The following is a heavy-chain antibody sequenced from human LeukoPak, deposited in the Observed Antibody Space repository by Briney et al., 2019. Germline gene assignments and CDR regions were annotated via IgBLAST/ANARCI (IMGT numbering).Heavy chain of an antibody. CDR3: ARVIGYGDYVHYYYSYMDV. J-gene: IGHJ6*03. Sequence: MASETLSLTCTVSGGSISSYYWSWIRQPPGKGLEWIGYIYYSGSTNYNPSLKSRVTISVDTSKNQFSLKLSSVTAADTAVYYCARVIGYGDYVHYYYSYMDVWGKGTTGTVSS. CDR1: GGSISSYY. D-gene: IGHD4-17*01. CDR2: IYYSGST. V-gene: IGHV4-59*01.